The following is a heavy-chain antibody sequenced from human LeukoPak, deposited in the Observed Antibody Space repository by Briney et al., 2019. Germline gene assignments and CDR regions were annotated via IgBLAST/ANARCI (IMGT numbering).Heavy chain of an antibody. CDR3: ARDFPYFDWSLSYGMDV. D-gene: IGHD3-9*01. V-gene: IGHV1-46*01. J-gene: IGHJ6*02. CDR1: GYTFTSYY. Sequence: ASVKVSCKASGYTFTSYYMHWVRQAPGQGLEWMGIINPSGGSTSYAQKFQGRVTMTRDTSTSTVYMELSSLRSEDTAVYYCARDFPYFDWSLSYGMDVWGQGTTVTVSS. CDR2: INPSGGST.